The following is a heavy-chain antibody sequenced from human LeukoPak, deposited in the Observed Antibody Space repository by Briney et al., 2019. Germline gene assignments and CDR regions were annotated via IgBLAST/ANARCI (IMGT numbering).Heavy chain of an antibody. D-gene: IGHD6-19*01. Sequence: ASVKVSCKASGYTFISHYMHWVRQAPGQGLEWMGIINPGGGSTSYAQKFQGRVTITRDTSTSTVYMELSSLRSEDTAVYYCASDGYSSGWYVLDYWGQGTLVTVSS. CDR3: ASDGYSSGWYVLDY. J-gene: IGHJ4*02. CDR2: INPGGGST. V-gene: IGHV1-46*01. CDR1: GYTFISHY.